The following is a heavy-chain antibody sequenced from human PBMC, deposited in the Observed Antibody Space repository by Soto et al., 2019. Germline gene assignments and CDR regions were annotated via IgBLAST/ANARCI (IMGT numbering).Heavy chain of an antibody. J-gene: IGHJ6*02. CDR3: TRAPYGDYVYYYYGMDV. V-gene: IGHV3-49*04. Sequence: PGGSLRLSCTASGFTFGDYAMSWVRQAPGKGLEWVGFIRSKAYGGTTEYAASVKGRFTISRDDSKSIAYLQMNSLKTEDTAVYYCTRAPYGDYVYYYYGMDVWGQGTTVTVSS. D-gene: IGHD4-17*01. CDR1: GFTFGDYA. CDR2: IRSKAYGGTT.